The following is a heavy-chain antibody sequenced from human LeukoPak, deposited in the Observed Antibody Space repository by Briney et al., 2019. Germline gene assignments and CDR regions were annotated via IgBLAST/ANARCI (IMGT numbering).Heavy chain of an antibody. CDR1: GGSFSGYY. J-gene: IGHJ5*02. D-gene: IGHD6-13*01. V-gene: IGHV4-34*01. CDR2: INHSGST. Sequence: SETLSLTCAVYGGSFSGYYWSRIRQPPGKGLEWIGEINHSGSTNYNPSLKGRVTISVDTSKNQFSLKLSSVTAADTAVYYCARPASAAAERVNWFDHWGQGTLVTVSS. CDR3: ARPASAAAERVNWFDH.